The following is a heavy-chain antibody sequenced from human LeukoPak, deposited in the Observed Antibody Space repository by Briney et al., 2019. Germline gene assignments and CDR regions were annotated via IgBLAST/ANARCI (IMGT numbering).Heavy chain of an antibody. D-gene: IGHD6-6*01. V-gene: IGHV2-5*02. J-gene: IGHJ4*02. CDR1: GFSLTPLGVG. CDR3: AHKTSLADLLDY. CDR2: IYWDDDE. Sequence: SGPTLVKPTQTLTLTCTVSGFSLTPLGVGVGWVRQPPGKALEWLALIYWDDDERYSPTLKSRLTITKDTSRNQVALTMTNMDPVDTATYFCAHKTSLADLLDYWGQGILVTVSS.